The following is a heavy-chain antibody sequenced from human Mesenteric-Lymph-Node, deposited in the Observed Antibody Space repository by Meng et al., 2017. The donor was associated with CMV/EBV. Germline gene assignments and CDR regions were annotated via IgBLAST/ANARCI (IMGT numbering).Heavy chain of an antibody. CDR3: AKILEPYGSNTLQGMDV. J-gene: IGHJ6*02. V-gene: IGHV3-33*06. Sequence: GESLKISCTASGFTFRIHGMHWVRQAPGKGLEWVAIIWYDGSNKYYAESVKGRFTISKDNSKNILYLQMNSLRAEDTAVHYCAKILEPYGSNTLQGMDVWGQGTTVTVSS. CDR2: IWYDGSNK. CDR1: GFTFRIHG. D-gene: IGHD2-2*01.